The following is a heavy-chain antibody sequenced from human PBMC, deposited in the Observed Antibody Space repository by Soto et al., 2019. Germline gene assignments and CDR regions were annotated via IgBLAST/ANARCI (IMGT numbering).Heavy chain of an antibody. D-gene: IGHD6-13*01. Sequence: SGPTLVNPTQTLTLTCTFSGFSLSTSGVGVGWIRQPPGKALEWLALIYLDDDKRYSPSLKSRLTITKDTSKNQVVLTMTNMDPVDTATYYCAHRECIAERDYYFDYWGQGTLVTVSS. V-gene: IGHV2-5*02. J-gene: IGHJ4*02. CDR2: IYLDDDK. CDR3: AHRECIAERDYYFDY. CDR1: GFSLSTSGVG.